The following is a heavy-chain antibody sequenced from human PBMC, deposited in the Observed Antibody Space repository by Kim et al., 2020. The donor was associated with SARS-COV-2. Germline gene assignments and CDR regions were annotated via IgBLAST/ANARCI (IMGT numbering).Heavy chain of an antibody. D-gene: IGHD1-26*01. Sequence: GGSLRLSCAASGFTFSSYAMHWVRQAPGKGLEWVAVISYDGSNKYYADSVKGRFTISRDNSKNTLYLQMNSLRAEDTAVYYCARDCNSGSYCYWGQGTLVTVSS. CDR3: ARDCNSGSYCY. CDR1: GFTFSSYA. CDR2: ISYDGSNK. V-gene: IGHV3-30-3*01. J-gene: IGHJ4*02.